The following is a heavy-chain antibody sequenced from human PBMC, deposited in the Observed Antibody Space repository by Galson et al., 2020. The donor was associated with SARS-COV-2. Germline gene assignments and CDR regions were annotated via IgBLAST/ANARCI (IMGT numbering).Heavy chain of an antibody. Sequence: TGGSLRLSCAASGFTFSSYAMSWVRQAPGKGLEWVSAISGSGGSTYYADSVKGRFTISRDNSKNTLYLQMNSLRAEDTAVYYCAKDVTYYDFWSGAPEAKPEYYYGMDVWGQGTTVTVS. J-gene: IGHJ6*02. CDR2: ISGSGGST. CDR1: GFTFSSYA. V-gene: IGHV3-23*01. CDR3: AKDVTYYDFWSGAPEAKPEYYYGMDV. D-gene: IGHD3-3*01.